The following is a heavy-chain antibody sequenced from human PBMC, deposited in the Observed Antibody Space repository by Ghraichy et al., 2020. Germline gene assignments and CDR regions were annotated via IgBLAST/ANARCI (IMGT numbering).Heavy chain of an antibody. CDR2: INAGNGNT. CDR3: LRTTVTIEKGYDY. V-gene: IGHV1-3*01. J-gene: IGHJ4*02. D-gene: IGHD4-17*01. CDR1: GYTFTSYA. Sequence: ASVKVSCKASGYTFTSYAMHWVRQAPGQRLEWMGWINAGNGNTKYSQKFQGRVTITRDTSASTAYMELSSLRSEDTAVYYCLRTTVTIEKGYDYWGQGTLVTVSS.